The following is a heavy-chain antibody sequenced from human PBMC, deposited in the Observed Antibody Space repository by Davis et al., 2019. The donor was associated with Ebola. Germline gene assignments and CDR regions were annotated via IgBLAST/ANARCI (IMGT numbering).Heavy chain of an antibody. Sequence: MPSETLSLTCTVSGVSVSPSYWSWIRQAPGKRLEWIGYIYYSGSTNYNPSLKSRVTISMDTSKNQVTLKLSSVTAADTAIYYCARPRGDGSNYWFDPWGRGTLVTVSS. J-gene: IGHJ5*02. CDR3: ARPRGDGSNYWFDP. CDR1: GVSVSPSY. V-gene: IGHV4-59*02. CDR2: IYYSGST. D-gene: IGHD5-24*01.